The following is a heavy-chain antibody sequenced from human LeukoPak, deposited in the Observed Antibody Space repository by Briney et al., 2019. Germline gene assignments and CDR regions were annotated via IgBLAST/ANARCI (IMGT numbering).Heavy chain of an antibody. CDR1: VFTFSLYA. CDR2: ILKHGNHK. D-gene: IGHD6-19*01. J-gene: IGHJ4*02. CDR3: AKDQGPYSSPFH. Sequence: GGSLSLSCAASVFTFSLYAIHCVRRAPGKGLECVAFILKHGNHKLYTDSVKGRFAIHRDNFKHRLWRQMNSLRPEDSAVYYCAKDQGPYSSPFHWGQGTVVTVSS. V-gene: IGHV3-30*02.